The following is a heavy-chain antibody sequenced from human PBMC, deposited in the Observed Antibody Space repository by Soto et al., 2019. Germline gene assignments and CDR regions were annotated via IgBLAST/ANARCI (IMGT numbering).Heavy chain of an antibody. J-gene: IGHJ4*02. V-gene: IGHV3-23*01. CDR3: AKDRAPYYYDSSGYYYFDY. CDR2: ISGSGGST. CDR1: GFTFSSYA. Sequence: EVQLLESGGGLVQPGGSLRLSCAASGFTFSSYAMSWVRQAPGKGLEWVSAISGSGGSTYYADSVKGRFTISRDNSKNTLYLQMNSLRAEDTAVYYCAKDRAPYYYDSSGYYYFDYWGQGTLVTVSS. D-gene: IGHD3-22*01.